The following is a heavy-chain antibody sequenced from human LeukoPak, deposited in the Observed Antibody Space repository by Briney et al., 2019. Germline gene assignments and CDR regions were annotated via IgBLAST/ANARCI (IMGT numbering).Heavy chain of an antibody. CDR3: VRVGSVAGSGYLDY. V-gene: IGHV3-72*01. D-gene: IGHD6-19*01. CDR1: GFTFSDHF. CDR2: SRNKAKSYTT. Sequence: GGSLRLSCAVSGFTFSDHFLNWVRQAPGKGLEWVGRSRNKAKSYTTEYAASVKGRFTISRDDSKNSLYLQMNSLKTADTAVYYCVRVGSVAGSGYLDYWGQGTLVTVSS. J-gene: IGHJ4*02.